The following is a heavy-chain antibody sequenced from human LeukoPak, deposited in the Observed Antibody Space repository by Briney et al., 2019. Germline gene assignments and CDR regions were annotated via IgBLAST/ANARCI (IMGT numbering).Heavy chain of an antibody. D-gene: IGHD1-1*01. J-gene: IGHJ4*02. CDR1: GLTFSSYS. CDR2: IRYDGGNT. V-gene: IGHV3-30*02. Sequence: GGSLRLSCAASGLTFSSYSKHWPRRAPGKGMEWVAFIRYDGGNTNYADSLKGRCTISRDNSKNTLYLQMNSLRTEYTAVYYCAKPEGTDYWGQGTLVTVSS. CDR3: AKPEGTDY.